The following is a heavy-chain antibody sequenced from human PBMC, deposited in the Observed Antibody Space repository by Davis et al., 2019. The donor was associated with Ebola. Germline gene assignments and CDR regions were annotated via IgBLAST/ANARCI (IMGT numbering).Heavy chain of an antibody. V-gene: IGHV4-59*01. CDR1: GGSISSYY. J-gene: IGHJ6*02. CDR2: IYYSGST. CDR3: ARGYDFWSGYYLEYYYYGMDV. D-gene: IGHD3-3*01. Sequence: SETLSLTCTVSGGSISSYYWSWIRQPPGKGLEWIGYIYYSGSTNYNPSLKSRVTISVDTSKNQFSLKLSSVTAADTAVYYCARGYDFWSGYYLEYYYYGMDVWGQGTTVTVSS.